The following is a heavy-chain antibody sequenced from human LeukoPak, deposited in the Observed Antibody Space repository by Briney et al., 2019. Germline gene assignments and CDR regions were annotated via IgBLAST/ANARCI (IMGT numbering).Heavy chain of an antibody. CDR1: GGTFSSYA. CDR2: IIPIFGTA. J-gene: IGHJ3*02. V-gene: IGHV1-69*13. D-gene: IGHD3-9*01. Sequence: SVKVSCKASGGTFSSYAISWVRQAPGQGLEWMGGIIPIFGTANYAQKFQGRVTITADESTSTAYMELSSLRSEDTAVYYCARGEKLRYFDWLLSAFDIRGQGTMVTVSS. CDR3: ARGEKLRYFDWLLSAFDI.